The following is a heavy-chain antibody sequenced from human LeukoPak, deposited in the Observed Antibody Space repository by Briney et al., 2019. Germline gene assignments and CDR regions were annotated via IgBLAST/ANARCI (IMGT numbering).Heavy chain of an antibody. CDR1: GYSFTSYW. V-gene: IGHV1-69*01. Sequence: KISCKGSGYSFTSYWIGWVRQAPGQGLEWMGGIIPIFGTANYAQKFQGRVTITADESTSTAYMELSSLRSEDTAVYYCATASSYYDILTGYYVGYFDYWGQGTLVTVSS. D-gene: IGHD3-9*01. CDR2: IIPIFGTA. CDR3: ATASSYYDILTGYYVGYFDY. J-gene: IGHJ4*02.